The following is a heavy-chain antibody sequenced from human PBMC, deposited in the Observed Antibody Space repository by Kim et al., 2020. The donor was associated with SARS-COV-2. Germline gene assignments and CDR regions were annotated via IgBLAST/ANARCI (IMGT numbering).Heavy chain of an antibody. CDR3: AKVHGSGSYYPY. CDR1: GFTFSSYG. Sequence: GGSLRLSCAASGFTFSSYGMHWVRQAPGKGLEWVAVISYDGSNKYYADSVKGRFTISRDNSKNTLYLQMNSLRAEDTAVYYCAKVHGSGSYYPYWGQGTLVTVSS. V-gene: IGHV3-30*18. D-gene: IGHD3-10*01. CDR2: ISYDGSNK. J-gene: IGHJ4*02.